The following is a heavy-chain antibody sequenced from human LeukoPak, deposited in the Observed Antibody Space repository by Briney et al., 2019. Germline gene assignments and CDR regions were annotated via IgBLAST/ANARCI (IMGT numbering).Heavy chain of an antibody. D-gene: IGHD3-3*01. V-gene: IGHV1-2*06. CDR3: ARDRDGGVGTMDY. J-gene: IGHJ4*02. CDR2: ININSGGI. Sequence: GASVKVSCKTSGYTFIDYWIHWVRQAPGQGLGWMGRININSGGINYAQKFQGRVTMTRATSISTAYMELSRLRFDDTAVYYCARDRDGGVGTMDYWGQGTLVPVSS. CDR1: GYTFIDYW.